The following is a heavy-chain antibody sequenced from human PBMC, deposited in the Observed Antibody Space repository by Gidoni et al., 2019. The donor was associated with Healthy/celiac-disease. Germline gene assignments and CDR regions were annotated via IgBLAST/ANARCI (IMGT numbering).Heavy chain of an antibody. CDR1: GYTFTGYY. Sequence: QVQLVQSGAEVKKPGASVKVSCKASGYTFTGYYMHWVRQAPGQGLEWMGWINPNSGGTNYAQKFQGWVTMTRDTSISTAYMELSRLRSDDTAVYYCASSPRNCSGGSCYGMDVWGQGTTVTVSS. CDR2: INPNSGGT. D-gene: IGHD2-15*01. V-gene: IGHV1-2*04. J-gene: IGHJ6*02. CDR3: ASSPRNCSGGSCYGMDV.